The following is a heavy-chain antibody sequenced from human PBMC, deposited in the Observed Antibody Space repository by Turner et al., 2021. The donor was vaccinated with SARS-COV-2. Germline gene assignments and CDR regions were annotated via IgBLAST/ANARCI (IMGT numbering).Heavy chain of an antibody. V-gene: IGHV4-39*01. Sequence: QLQLKESGPGLVKPSETLSLTCPVSGCSISSRSYYWGWIRPPPGKGLEWIGSIYYSGSTYYDPSFKSRVTISVDTSKNQFSLKLSSVTAADTAVYYCATLVARQLVKAGWYFDLWGRGTLVTVSS. CDR1: GCSISSRSYY. D-gene: IGHD6-13*01. CDR2: IYYSGST. CDR3: ATLVARQLVKAGWYFDL. J-gene: IGHJ2*01.